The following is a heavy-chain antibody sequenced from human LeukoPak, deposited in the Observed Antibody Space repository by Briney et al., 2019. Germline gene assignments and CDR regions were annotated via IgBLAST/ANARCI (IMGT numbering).Heavy chain of an antibody. Sequence: PGGSLRLSCAASGFTVSTNYMSWVRQAPGRGLEWVSVIYSGGSTYYADSVKGRFTISRDNSKNTLYLQMNSLRAEDTAVYYCARIYSGYDPPSWGQGTMVTVSS. D-gene: IGHD5-12*01. CDR1: GFTVSTNY. J-gene: IGHJ3*01. CDR3: ARIYSGYDPPS. CDR2: IYSGGST. V-gene: IGHV3-53*01.